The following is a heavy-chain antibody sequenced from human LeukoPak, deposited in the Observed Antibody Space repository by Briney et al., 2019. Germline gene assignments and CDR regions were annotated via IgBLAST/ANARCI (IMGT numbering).Heavy chain of an antibody. CDR3: ARDHVGALGATRLYYYYGMDV. D-gene: IGHD1-26*01. CDR1: GYTFTSYG. CDR2: ISAYNGNT. J-gene: IGHJ6*02. V-gene: IGHV1-18*01. Sequence: ASVKVSCKASGYTFTSYGISWVRQAPGQGLEWMGWISAYNGNTNYAQKLQGRVTMTTDTSTSTAYMELRSLRSDDTAVYYCARDHVGALGATRLYYYYGMDVWGQGTTVTVSS.